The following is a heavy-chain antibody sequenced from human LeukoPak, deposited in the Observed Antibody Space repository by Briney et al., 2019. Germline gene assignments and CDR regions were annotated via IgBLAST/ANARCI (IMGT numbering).Heavy chain of an antibody. CDR1: GFTFSSYA. CDR2: IGTAGDT. V-gene: IGHV3-13*04. Sequence: PGGSLRLSCEASGFTFSSYAMSWVRQAIGKGLEWVSAIGTAGDTYYLDSVKGRFTISRENAKNSLFLQMNSLRAGDTAVYYCARVDRDAYSVFDYWGQGTLVSVSS. J-gene: IGHJ4*02. D-gene: IGHD5-24*01. CDR3: ARVDRDAYSVFDY.